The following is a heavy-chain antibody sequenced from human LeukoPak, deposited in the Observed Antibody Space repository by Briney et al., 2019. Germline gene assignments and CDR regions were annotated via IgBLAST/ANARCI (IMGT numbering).Heavy chain of an antibody. CDR1: GGSFSGYY. V-gene: IGHV4-34*01. CDR3: ARGPAGYFDY. CDR2: INHSGST. Sequence: ETLSLTCAVYGGSFSGYYWSWIRQPPGKGLEWIGEINHSGSTNYNPSLKSRVTISVDTSKNQFSLRLSSVTAADTAVYYCARGPAGYFDYWGQGTLVTVSS. J-gene: IGHJ4*02.